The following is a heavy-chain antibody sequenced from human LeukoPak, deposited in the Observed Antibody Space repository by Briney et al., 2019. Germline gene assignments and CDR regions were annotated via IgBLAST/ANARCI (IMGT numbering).Heavy chain of an antibody. CDR2: IIPIFGTA. V-gene: IGHV1-69*05. Sequence: SVKVSCKASGGTFSSYAISWVRQAPGQGLEWMGGIIPIFGTANYAQKFQGRVTMTRNTSISTAYMELSSLRSEDTAVYYCARGRVVVPAAILNWFDPWGQGTLVTVSS. CDR1: GGTFSSYA. CDR3: ARGRVVVPAAILNWFDP. D-gene: IGHD2-2*02. J-gene: IGHJ5*02.